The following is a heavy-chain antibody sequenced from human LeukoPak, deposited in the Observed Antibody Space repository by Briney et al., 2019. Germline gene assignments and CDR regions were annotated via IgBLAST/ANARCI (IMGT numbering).Heavy chain of an antibody. Sequence: GGSLRLSCAVSGITLSDYGMSWVRQAPGKGLEWVAGLSGSGGGTNYADSVKGRFTISRDNSKNTLYLEMNSLRAEDTAIYYCAKMKGHPLPKYYMDVWGQGTTVTVSS. CDR3: AKMKGHPLPKYYMDV. J-gene: IGHJ6*01. CDR2: LSGSGGGT. V-gene: IGHV3-23*01. CDR1: GITLSDYG. D-gene: IGHD1-26*01.